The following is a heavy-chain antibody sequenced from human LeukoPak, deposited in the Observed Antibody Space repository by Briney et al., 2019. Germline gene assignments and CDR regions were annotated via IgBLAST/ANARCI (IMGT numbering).Heavy chain of an antibody. D-gene: IGHD6-19*01. CDR2: TYSGGTT. Sequence: PGGSLRLSCSASRFTVSTSYMTWVRQAPGKGLEWVSITYSGGTTYYADSVRGRFTISRDNSKNTLYLQMNSLRAEDTAVYYCARGTPSSSGWLYYGMDVWGQGTTVTVFS. CDR1: RFTVSTSY. J-gene: IGHJ6*02. V-gene: IGHV3-66*01. CDR3: ARGTPSSSGWLYYGMDV.